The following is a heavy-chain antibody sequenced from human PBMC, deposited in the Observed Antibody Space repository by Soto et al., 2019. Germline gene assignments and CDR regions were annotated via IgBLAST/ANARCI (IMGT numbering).Heavy chain of an antibody. CDR3: AREVKVSSSWFDPDDAFDI. J-gene: IGHJ3*02. V-gene: IGHV1-18*01. CDR1: GYTFTSYG. D-gene: IGHD6-13*01. CDR2: ISAYNGNT. Sequence: QVQLVQSGAEVKKPGASVKVSCKASGYTFTSYGISWVRQAPGQGLEWMGWISAYNGNTNYAQKLQGRVTMTTDTATSTAYMELRSLRSDDTDVYYCAREVKVSSSWFDPDDAFDIWGKGTMVTVSS.